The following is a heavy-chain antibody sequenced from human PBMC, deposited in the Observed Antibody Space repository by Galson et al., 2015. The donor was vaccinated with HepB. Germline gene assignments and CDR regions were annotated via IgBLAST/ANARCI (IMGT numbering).Heavy chain of an antibody. CDR3: ATYSWSGRKYDAFDI. V-gene: IGHV3-21*05. D-gene: IGHD5-18*01. CDR2: ITSGSDFT. CDR1: GFTFNSYT. J-gene: IGHJ3*02. Sequence: SLRLSCAASGFTFNSYTMNWVRQAPGKGLEWVSYITSGSDFTSYADSVKGRFTTSRDNARNSLYLQMNSLRVEDTAVYYCATYSWSGRKYDAFDIWGQGTMVTVSS.